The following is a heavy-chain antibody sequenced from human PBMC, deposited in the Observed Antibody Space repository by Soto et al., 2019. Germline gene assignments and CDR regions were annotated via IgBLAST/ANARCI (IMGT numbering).Heavy chain of an antibody. CDR3: ARDFKESQYYYYCMDV. J-gene: IGHJ6*03. V-gene: IGHV3-21*06. Sequence: PGGSLRLSCVVSGFTFSSYSMNWVRQAPGKGLEWVSSISSSSIYTYYADSVKGRFTISRDNAKNSVYLQMNSLRAEDTAVYYCARDFKESQYYYYCMDVWGKGTTVTVSS. CDR2: ISSSSIYT. CDR1: GFTFSSYS. D-gene: IGHD3-10*01.